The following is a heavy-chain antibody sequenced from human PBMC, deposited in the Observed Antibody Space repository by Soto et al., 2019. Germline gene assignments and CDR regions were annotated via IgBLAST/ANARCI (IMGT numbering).Heavy chain of an antibody. CDR2: ISGSGGST. CDR1: GFTFSSYA. J-gene: IGHJ4*02. CDR3: ANNPYDYVWWL. Sequence: EVQLLESGGGLVQPGGSLRLSCAASGFTFSSYAMSWFRQAPGKGLEWVSAISGSGGSTYYADSVKGRFTISRDNSKNTLYLQMNSLRAEDTAVYYCANNPYDYVWWLWGQGTLVTVSS. D-gene: IGHD3-16*01. V-gene: IGHV3-23*01.